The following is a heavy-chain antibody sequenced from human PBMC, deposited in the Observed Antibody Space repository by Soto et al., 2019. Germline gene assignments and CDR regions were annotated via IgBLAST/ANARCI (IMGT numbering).Heavy chain of an antibody. J-gene: IGHJ4*02. V-gene: IGHV4-59*01. CDR3: ARLGYCSSTSCYVLILDY. CDR2: IYYSGST. CDR1: GGSISSYY. D-gene: IGHD2-2*01. Sequence: QVQLQESGPGLVKPSETLSLTCTVSGGSISSYYWSWIRQPPGKGLEWMGYIYYSGSTNYNPSLKSRVTISVDTSKNQFSLKLSSVTAADTAVYYCARLGYCSSTSCYVLILDYWGQGTLVTVSS.